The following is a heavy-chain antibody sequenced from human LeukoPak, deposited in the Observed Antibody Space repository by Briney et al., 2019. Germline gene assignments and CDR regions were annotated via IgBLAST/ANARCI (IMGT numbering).Heavy chain of an antibody. CDR3: AKDNDLLTGYPNWFDP. CDR1: GFTFTNYW. CDR2: IKQDRSEK. D-gene: IGHD3-9*01. V-gene: IGHV3-7*01. J-gene: IGHJ5*02. Sequence: GGSLRLSCAASGFTFTNYWMSWVRQAPGKGLELVANIKQDRSEKYYVDSVKGRFTISRDNAKNSLYLQMNSLRAEDTAVYYCAKDNDLLTGYPNWFDPWGQGTLVTVSS.